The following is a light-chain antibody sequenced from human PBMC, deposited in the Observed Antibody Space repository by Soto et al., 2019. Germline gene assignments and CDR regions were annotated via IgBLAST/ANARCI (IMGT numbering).Light chain of an antibody. V-gene: IGKV1-33*01. CDR1: QDLTNY. J-gene: IGKJ2*01. Sequence: DIQMTQSPPSLAASVGDTVTITCQASQDLTNYLNWYQQKPGEAPKLLIYDTTTLEEGVPSRFSGRGSGTHFTFTIYGLQPKDAAIYSCQQYVNLPYTFGQGTKLEIK. CDR2: DTT. CDR3: QQYVNLPYT.